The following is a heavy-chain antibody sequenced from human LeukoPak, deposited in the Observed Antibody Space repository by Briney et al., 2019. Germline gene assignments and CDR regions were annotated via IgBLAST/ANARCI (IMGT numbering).Heavy chain of an antibody. CDR3: AKYHYGDLSYYYYYAMDV. D-gene: IGHD4-17*01. J-gene: IGHJ6*04. CDR2: ISGSGGST. V-gene: IGHV3-23*01. CDR1: GFTFSSYA. Sequence: GGSLRRSCAASGFTFSSYAMSWVRQAPGKGLEWVSAISGSGGSTYYADSVKGRFTISRDNSKNTLYLQMNSLRAEDTAVYYCAKYHYGDLSYYYYYAMDVWGKGTTVTVSS.